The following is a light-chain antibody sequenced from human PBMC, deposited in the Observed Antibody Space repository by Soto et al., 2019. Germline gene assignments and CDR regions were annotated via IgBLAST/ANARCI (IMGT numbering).Light chain of an antibody. J-gene: IGLJ1*01. Sequence: QSALTQPPSVSGSPGQSVTISCTGTSTDFVSYNRVSWYQQPPGTAPKLIIYEASNRPSGVPGRFSGSKSGNTASLTISGLLAADEADYYCSLYTSENTYVFGTGTKLTVL. CDR3: SLYTSENTYV. V-gene: IGLV2-18*01. CDR1: STDFVSYNR. CDR2: EAS.